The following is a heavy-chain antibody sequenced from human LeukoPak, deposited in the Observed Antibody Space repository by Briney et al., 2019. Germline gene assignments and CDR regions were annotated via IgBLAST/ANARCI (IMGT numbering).Heavy chain of an antibody. CDR2: ISAYNGNT. J-gene: IGHJ6*02. D-gene: IGHD6-13*01. CDR1: GYTFTSYG. V-gene: IGHV1-18*01. Sequence: ASVKVSCKASGYTFTSYGISWVRQAPGQGLEWMGWISAYNGNTNYAQKLQGRVTMTTDTSTSTAYMELRSLRSDDTAVYHCARDLSSWYYYYYGMDVWGQGTTVTVSS. CDR3: ARDLSSWYYYYYGMDV.